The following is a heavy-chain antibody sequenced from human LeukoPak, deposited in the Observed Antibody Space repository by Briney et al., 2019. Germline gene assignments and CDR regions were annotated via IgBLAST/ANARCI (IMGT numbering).Heavy chain of an antibody. Sequence: GGSLRLSCAASGFTFSSYEMNWVRQAPGKGLEWVSYISSSGSTIYYADSVKGRFTTSRDNAKNSLYLQMNSLRAEDAAVYYCAELGITMIGGVWGKGTTVTISS. D-gene: IGHD3-10*02. CDR1: GFTFSSYE. CDR3: AELGITMIGGV. J-gene: IGHJ6*04. CDR2: ISSSGSTI. V-gene: IGHV3-48*03.